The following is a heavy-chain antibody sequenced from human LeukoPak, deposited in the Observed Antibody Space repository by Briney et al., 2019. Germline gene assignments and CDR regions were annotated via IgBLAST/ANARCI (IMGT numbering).Heavy chain of an antibody. D-gene: IGHD2-2*01. Sequence: SETLSLTCTVSGGSISSYYWSWIRQPPGKGLEWIGYIYCSGSTNYNPSLKSRVTISVDTSKNQFSLKLSSVTAADTAVYYCARQGGCSSTSCLNNWFDPWGQGTLVTVSS. CDR1: GGSISSYY. CDR2: IYCSGST. J-gene: IGHJ5*02. V-gene: IGHV4-59*08. CDR3: ARQGGCSSTSCLNNWFDP.